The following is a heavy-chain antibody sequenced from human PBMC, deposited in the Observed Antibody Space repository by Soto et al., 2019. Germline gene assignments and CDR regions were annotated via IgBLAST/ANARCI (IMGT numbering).Heavy chain of an antibody. CDR1: GGSITSYY. Sequence: QVQLRESGPGLVKPSETLSLTCTVSGGSITSYYWSWIRQPAGKGLEWIGRLSTSGTTNYNPSLESRVTVSLDTSKHQLSLMLSSVTAADTAVYYCAREMPSTTITYYGLDVWGQGTTVIVSS. V-gene: IGHV4-4*07. J-gene: IGHJ6*02. CDR2: LSTSGTT. D-gene: IGHD2-2*01. CDR3: AREMPSTTITYYGLDV.